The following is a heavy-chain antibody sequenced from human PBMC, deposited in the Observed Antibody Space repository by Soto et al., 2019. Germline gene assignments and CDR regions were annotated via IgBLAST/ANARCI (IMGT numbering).Heavy chain of an antibody. CDR2: IYWDEDK. CDR3: IQSRCGGDCLQSYASYYYYGIDV. J-gene: IGHJ6*02. CDR1: AFSLSTGGVG. Sequence: QITLKESGPTLVKPTQTLTLTCTFSAFSLSTGGVGVGWIRQPPGKALEWLALIYWDEDKRYSPSLRSRLTITKDTSKNQVVLTMTNMDPVDTATYYCIQSRCGGDCLQSYASYYYYGIDVWGHGTTVTVSS. D-gene: IGHD2-21*02. V-gene: IGHV2-5*02.